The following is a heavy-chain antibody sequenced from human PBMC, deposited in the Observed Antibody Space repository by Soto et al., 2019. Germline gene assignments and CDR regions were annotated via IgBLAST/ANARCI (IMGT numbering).Heavy chain of an antibody. Sequence: ASVKVSCKASGYTFTSYGISWVRQAPGQGLEWMGWISAYNGNTNYAQKLQGRVTMTTDTSTSTAYMELRSLRSDDTAVYYCAINVGIDGFAGYFDYWGQGTLVTVSS. CDR2: ISAYNGNT. D-gene: IGHD3-10*01. CDR3: AINVGIDGFAGYFDY. J-gene: IGHJ4*02. CDR1: GYTFTSYG. V-gene: IGHV1-18*01.